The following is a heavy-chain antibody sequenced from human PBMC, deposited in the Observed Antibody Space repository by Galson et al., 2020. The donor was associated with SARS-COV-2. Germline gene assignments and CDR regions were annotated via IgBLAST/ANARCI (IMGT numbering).Heavy chain of an antibody. CDR1: GFTFSNAW. V-gene: IGHV3-15*01. J-gene: IGHJ6*02. CDR2: IKSKTDGGTT. Sequence: AGGSLRLSCAASGFTFSNAWMSWVRQAPGKGLEWVGRIKSKTDGGTTDYAAPVKGRFTISRDDSKNTLYLQMNSLKTEDTAVYYCTTRVDYDILTGYYVYYYYGMDVWGQGTTVTVSS. D-gene: IGHD3-9*01. CDR3: TTRVDYDILTGYYVYYYYGMDV.